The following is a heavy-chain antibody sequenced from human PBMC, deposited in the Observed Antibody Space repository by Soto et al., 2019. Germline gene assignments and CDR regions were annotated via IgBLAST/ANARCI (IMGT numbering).Heavy chain of an antibody. CDR1: GFRFNDYY. CDR3: ARDSTGGPRYFHY. CDR2: ISGSTTYT. Sequence: PGGSLRLSCAASGFRFNDYYMSWIRQAPGKGLEWVSYISGSTTYTNYADSVKGRFTISRDSAKNSLYLQMNSLRAEDTAVYYCARDSTGGPRYFHYWGQGTLVTVSS. D-gene: IGHD2-8*02. J-gene: IGHJ4*02. V-gene: IGHV3-11*06.